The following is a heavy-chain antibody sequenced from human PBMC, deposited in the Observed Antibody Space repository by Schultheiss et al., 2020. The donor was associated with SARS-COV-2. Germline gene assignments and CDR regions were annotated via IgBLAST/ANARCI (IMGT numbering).Heavy chain of an antibody. CDR3: ATANAIGGVIAINPYYFDY. CDR1: GYTLTELS. V-gene: IGHV1-24*01. CDR2: FDPEDGET. D-gene: IGHD3-16*02. J-gene: IGHJ4*02. Sequence: ASVKVSCKVSGYTLTELSMHWVRQAPGKGLEWMGGFDPEDGETIYAQKFQGRVTMTEDTSTDTAYMELSSLRSEDTAVYYCATANAIGGVIAINPYYFDYWGQGTLVTVSS.